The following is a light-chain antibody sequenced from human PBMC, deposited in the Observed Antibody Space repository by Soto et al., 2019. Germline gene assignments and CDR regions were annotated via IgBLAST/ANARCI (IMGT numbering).Light chain of an antibody. CDR2: DAS. Sequence: DIQMTQSPSSLSASVGDRVTITCQASQDIKNYLNWYQQKSGKAPKLLIYDASDLETGVPSRFSGSGSGTDFTCNINSLQPEDIETYYCQQYDNLPLTFGGGTKVEIK. J-gene: IGKJ4*01. CDR3: QQYDNLPLT. CDR1: QDIKNY. V-gene: IGKV1-33*01.